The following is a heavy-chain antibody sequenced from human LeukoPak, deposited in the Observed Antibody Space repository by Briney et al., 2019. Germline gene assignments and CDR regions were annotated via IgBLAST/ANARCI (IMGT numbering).Heavy chain of an antibody. CDR2: IYTSGST. CDR3: ARGYYDFWSGYSYYCDY. D-gene: IGHD3-3*01. Sequence: PSETLSLTCTVSGGSISNGSYYWIWIRQPAGKGLEWIGRIYTSGSTNYNPSLKSRVTISVDTSKTQFSLKVSSVTAADTAVYYCARGYYDFWSGYSYYCDYWGQGTLVTVSS. J-gene: IGHJ4*02. V-gene: IGHV4-61*02. CDR1: GGSISNGSYY.